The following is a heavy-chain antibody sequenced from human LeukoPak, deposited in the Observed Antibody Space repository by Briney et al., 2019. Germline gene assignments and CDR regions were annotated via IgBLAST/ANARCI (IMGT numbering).Heavy chain of an antibody. V-gene: IGHV1-2*02. CDR3: ARGDIVVVVAATPFRYYYYMDV. D-gene: IGHD2-15*01. CDR2: INPNSGGT. CDR1: GYTFTYYY. J-gene: IGHJ6*03. Sequence: GASVKVSCRASGYTFTYYYIHWVRQAPGQGLEWMGWINPNSGGTNYAQKFQGRVTMTRNTSISTAYMELSSPRSEDTAVYYCARGDIVVVVAATPFRYYYYMDVWGKGTTVTISS.